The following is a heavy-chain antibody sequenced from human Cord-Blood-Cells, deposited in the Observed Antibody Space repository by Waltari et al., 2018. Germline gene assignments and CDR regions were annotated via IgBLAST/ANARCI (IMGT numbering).Heavy chain of an antibody. J-gene: IGHJ4*02. CDR3: TTEGTYSGYDY. D-gene: IGHD5-12*01. V-gene: IGHV3-15*01. CDR1: GFTFSNAW. CDR2: IKSKTDGGTT. Sequence: EVQLVESGGGLVKPGGSLRLSCAASGFTFSNAWMSWVRQAPGKGLECVGHIKSKTDGGTTDYAAPVKGRFTISRDDSKNTLYLQMNSLKTEDTAVYYCTTEGTYSGYDYWGQGTLVTVSS.